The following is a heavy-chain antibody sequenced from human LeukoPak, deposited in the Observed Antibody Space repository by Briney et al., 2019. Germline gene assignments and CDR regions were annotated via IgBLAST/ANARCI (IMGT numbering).Heavy chain of an antibody. D-gene: IGHD3-3*01. V-gene: IGHV1-46*01. CDR3: ARYPRDFWSASPNYYYGMDV. J-gene: IGHJ6*02. CDR1: GYTFTSYY. Sequence: ASVKVSCKASGYTFTSYYMHWVRQATGQGLEWMGIINPSGGSTSYAQKFQGRVTMTRDTSTSTVYMELSSLRSEDTAVYYCARYPRDFWSASPNYYYGMDVWGQGTTFTVSS. CDR2: INPSGGST.